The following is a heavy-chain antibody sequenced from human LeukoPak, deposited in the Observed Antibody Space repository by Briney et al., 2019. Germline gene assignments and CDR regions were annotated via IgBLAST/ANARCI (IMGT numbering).Heavy chain of an antibody. CDR3: ARDLMGYNYYYMDV. CDR2: LIGNGAST. D-gene: IGHD3-16*02. CDR1: GFTLSNYA. Sequence: PRGSLRLSRAASGFTLSNYALNWVPPAPRKGLEWVSALIGNGASTHYADSLKGRFTISRDSSKNIRYLQMNSLRDEDTPVYYFARDLMGYNYYYMDVWGKGTTVTVSS. V-gene: IGHV3-23*01. J-gene: IGHJ6*03.